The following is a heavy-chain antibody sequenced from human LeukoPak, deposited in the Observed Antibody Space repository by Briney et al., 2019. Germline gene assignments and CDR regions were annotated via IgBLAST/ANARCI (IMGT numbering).Heavy chain of an antibody. Sequence: SETLSLTCTVSGGSISSSSYYWGWIRQPPGKGLEWIGSIYYSRSIYYNPSLKSRVTISVDTSKNRFSLKLSSVTAADTAVYYCAVDSSGWSYYYYYYMDVWGKGTTVTVSS. V-gene: IGHV4-39*07. CDR1: GGSISSSSYY. CDR3: AVDSSGWSYYYYYYMDV. D-gene: IGHD6-19*01. J-gene: IGHJ6*03. CDR2: IYYSRSI.